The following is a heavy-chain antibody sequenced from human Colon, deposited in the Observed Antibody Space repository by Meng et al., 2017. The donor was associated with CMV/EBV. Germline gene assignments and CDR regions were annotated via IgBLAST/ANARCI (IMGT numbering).Heavy chain of an antibody. J-gene: IGHJ4*02. CDR3: ARLAGTRKAFDY. Sequence: CASSGFDVSSYWMHWVRQVPGKGPEWVARIDSDGSFTTYAGSVKRRFAISRDNTENTLYLQMNSLRGEDTAVYYCARLAGTRKAFDYWGQGTLVTVSS. CDR1: GFDVSSYW. V-gene: IGHV3-74*01. CDR2: IDSDGSFT. D-gene: IGHD1/OR15-1a*01.